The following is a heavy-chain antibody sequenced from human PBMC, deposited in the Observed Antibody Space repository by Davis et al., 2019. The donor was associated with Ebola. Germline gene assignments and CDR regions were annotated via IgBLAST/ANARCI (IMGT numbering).Heavy chain of an antibody. D-gene: IGHD3-10*01. CDR1: GFSFSSHW. V-gene: IGHV3-7*03. J-gene: IGHJ5*02. Sequence: GESLKISCAASGFSFSSHWMTWVRQAPGKGLESVAKINKDGSQKYYVDSVKGRFTISRDNAQNSLYLQMNSLSSDDTAVYYCARTFYYGNTVNPNWFDPWGQGTQVTVSS. CDR2: INKDGSQK. CDR3: ARTFYYGNTVNPNWFDP.